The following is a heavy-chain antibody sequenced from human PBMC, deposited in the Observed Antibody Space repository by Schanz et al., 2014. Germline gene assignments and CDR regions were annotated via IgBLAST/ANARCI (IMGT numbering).Heavy chain of an antibody. CDR2: IWYDGSNK. D-gene: IGHD2-2*01. J-gene: IGHJ5*02. Sequence: VQLVQSGGGLVQPGGSLRLSCAASGFTFSSYGMHWVRQAPGKGLEWVAVIWYDGSNKYYADSVKGRFTISRDNAKNSLFLQMNSLRAEDTAVYYCARAGYDADNWFDPWGQGTLVTVSS. V-gene: IGHV3-33*08. CDR3: ARAGYDADNWFDP. CDR1: GFTFSSYG.